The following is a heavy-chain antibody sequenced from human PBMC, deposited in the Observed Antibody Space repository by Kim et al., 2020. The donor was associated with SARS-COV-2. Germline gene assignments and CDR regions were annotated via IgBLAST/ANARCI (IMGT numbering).Heavy chain of an antibody. J-gene: IGHJ3*02. CDR1: GFSFSNYV. D-gene: IGHD2-2*01. Sequence: GGSLRLSCAASGFSFSNYVMSWVRQAPGKGLEWVSSVSGSGDSTFYADSVKGRLTISRDNSKKTLYLQVNSLRAEDTAVYYCAKSMPVAVSPVAFDIWGQGTLVAVSS. CDR3: AKSMPVAVSPVAFDI. V-gene: IGHV3-23*01. CDR2: VSGSGDST.